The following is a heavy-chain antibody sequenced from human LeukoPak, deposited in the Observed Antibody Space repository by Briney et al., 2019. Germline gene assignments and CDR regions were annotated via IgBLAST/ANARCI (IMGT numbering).Heavy chain of an antibody. Sequence: GGSLRLSCAASGFTFSSYAMSWVRQAPGKGLEWVSAISGSGGSTYYADSVKGRFTISRDNSKNTLYLQMNSLRAEDTAVYYCAKVVTMVRGVSYLFDYWGQGTLVTVSS. CDR1: GFTFSSYA. V-gene: IGHV3-23*01. D-gene: IGHD3-10*01. CDR3: AKVVTMVRGVSYLFDY. CDR2: ISGSGGST. J-gene: IGHJ4*02.